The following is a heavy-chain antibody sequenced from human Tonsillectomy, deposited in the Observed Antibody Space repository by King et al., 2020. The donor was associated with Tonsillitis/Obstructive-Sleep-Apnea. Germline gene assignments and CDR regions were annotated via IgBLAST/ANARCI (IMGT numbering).Heavy chain of an antibody. Sequence: QLVQSGGGLVKPGGSLRLSCAASGFTFSDYYMSWIRQAPGKGLEWVSYISTSSSYTNYADSVKGRFTISRDNAKNSLYLQMNSLRAEDTAVYYCARHGVGSSGYLDDYGGVYYYYGMDVWGQGTTVTVSS. CDR2: ISTSSSYT. CDR3: ARHGVGSSGYLDDYGGVYYYYGMDV. V-gene: IGHV3-11*06. CDR1: GFTFSDYY. D-gene: IGHD5-12*01. J-gene: IGHJ6*02.